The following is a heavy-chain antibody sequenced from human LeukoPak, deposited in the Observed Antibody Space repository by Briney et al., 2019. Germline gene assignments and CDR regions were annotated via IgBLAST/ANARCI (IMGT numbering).Heavy chain of an antibody. V-gene: IGHV4-34*01. J-gene: IGHJ4*02. CDR1: GGSFSGYY. D-gene: IGHD2-2*01. Sequence: SETLSLTCAVYGGSFSGYYWSWTRQPPGKGLEWIGEINHSGSTNYNPSLKSRVTISVDTPKNQFSLTLSSVTAADTAVYYCARVARCTSCFDVDYWGQGTLVTVSS. CDR3: ARVARCTSCFDVDY. CDR2: INHSGST.